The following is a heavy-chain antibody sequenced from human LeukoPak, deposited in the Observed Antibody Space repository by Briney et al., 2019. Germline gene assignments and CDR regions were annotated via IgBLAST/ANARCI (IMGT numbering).Heavy chain of an antibody. CDR2: IRYDGSNK. CDR3: AKGGSLLPLGY. J-gene: IGHJ4*02. CDR1: GFTFSSYW. D-gene: IGHD1-26*01. Sequence: GGSLRLSCAASGFTFSSYWMSWVRQAPGKGLEWVAFIRYDGSNKYYADSVKGRFTISRDNSKNTLYLQMNSLRAEDTAVYYCAKGGSLLPLGYWGQGTLVTVSS. V-gene: IGHV3-30*02.